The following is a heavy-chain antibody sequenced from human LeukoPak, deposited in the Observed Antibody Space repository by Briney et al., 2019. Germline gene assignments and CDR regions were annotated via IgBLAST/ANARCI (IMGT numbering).Heavy chain of an antibody. J-gene: IGHJ6*03. V-gene: IGHV3-9*01. D-gene: IGHD2-2*01. Sequence: GGSLRLSCAASGFTFDDYAMHWVRQAPGKGLEWVSGISWNSGSIGYADSVKGRFTISRDNAKNSLYLQMNSLRAEDTAVYYCARDALSQLLSVGYYYMDVWGKGTTVTVSS. CDR1: GFTFDDYA. CDR2: ISWNSGSI. CDR3: ARDALSQLLSVGYYYMDV.